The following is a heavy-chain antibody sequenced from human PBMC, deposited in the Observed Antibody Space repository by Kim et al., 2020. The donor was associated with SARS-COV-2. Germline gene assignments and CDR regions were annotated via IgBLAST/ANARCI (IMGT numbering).Heavy chain of an antibody. CDR3: ARDQAGIWNYLEGLGP. CDR2: INPYDRRT. D-gene: IGHD1-7*01. CDR1: GYTFLNYY. V-gene: IGHV1-46*04. Sequence: ASVKVSCKASGYTFLNYYIHWVRQAPGQGLEWVGTINPYDRRTFYPQRLQGRVTVTTDRSTNTIHMEVISLRTEDTAVYYCARDQAGIWNYLEGLGPWGQGTLVTVSS. J-gene: IGHJ5*02.